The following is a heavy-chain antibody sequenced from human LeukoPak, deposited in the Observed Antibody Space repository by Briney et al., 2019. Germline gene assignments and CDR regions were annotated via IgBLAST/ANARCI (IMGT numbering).Heavy chain of an antibody. V-gene: IGHV3-7*03. CDR2: IKEDGSER. CDR3: ARGRIAMGV. J-gene: IGHJ4*02. Sequence: GGSLRLSCAASGFTFSTYWMSWVRQAPGKGLEWVANIKEDGSERYYVDSVKGRFTISRDNAKNSLYLQMNSLRVEETALYYWARGRIAMGVWGQGTLVTVSS. CDR1: GFTFSTYW. D-gene: IGHD5-18*01.